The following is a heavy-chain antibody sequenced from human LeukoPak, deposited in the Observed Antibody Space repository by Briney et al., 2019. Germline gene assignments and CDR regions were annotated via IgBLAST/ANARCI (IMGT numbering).Heavy chain of an antibody. CDR2: ISYDGSNK. CDR3: ARDAGQAYYYGSGPKSAKYYFDY. D-gene: IGHD3-10*01. Sequence: PGGSLRLSCAASGFTFSSYGMHWVRQAPGKGLEWVAVISYDGSNKYYADSVKGRFTISRDNSKNTLYLQMNSLRAEDTAVYYCARDAGQAYYYGSGPKSAKYYFDYWGQGTLVTVSS. CDR1: GFTFSSYG. J-gene: IGHJ4*02. V-gene: IGHV3-30*03.